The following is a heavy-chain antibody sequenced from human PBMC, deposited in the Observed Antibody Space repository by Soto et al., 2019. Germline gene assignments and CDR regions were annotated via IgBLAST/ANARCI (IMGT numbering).Heavy chain of an antibody. CDR2: IWYDGSNK. J-gene: IGHJ6*02. CDR1: GFTFSSYG. CDR3: ARGLRLSYYYYYGMDV. D-gene: IGHD6-25*01. V-gene: IGHV3-33*01. Sequence: QVQLVESGGGVVQPGRSLRLSCAASGFTFSSYGMHWVRQAPGKGLEWVAVIWYDGSNKYYADSVKGRFTISRDNSKNTLYLQMNSLRAEDTAVYYCARGLRLSYYYYYGMDVWGQGTTVTVSS.